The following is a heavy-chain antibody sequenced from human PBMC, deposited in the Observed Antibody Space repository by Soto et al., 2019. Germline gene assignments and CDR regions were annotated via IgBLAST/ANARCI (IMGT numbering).Heavy chain of an antibody. V-gene: IGHV3-30*18. CDR3: AKGHRIAAAGPFDY. Sequence: QVQLVESGGGVVQPGRSLRLSCAASGFTFSSYGMHWVRQAPGKGLEWVSVISHDGSNKYYADSVKGRFTISRDNSKNSLYLQMNRLRATGTAVYYCAKGHRIAAAGPFDYWVLGTMVTVSS. CDR2: ISHDGSNK. D-gene: IGHD6-13*01. CDR1: GFTFSSYG. J-gene: IGHJ4*02.